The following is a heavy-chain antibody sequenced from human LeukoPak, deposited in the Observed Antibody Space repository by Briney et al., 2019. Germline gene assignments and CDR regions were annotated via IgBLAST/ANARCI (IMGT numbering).Heavy chain of an antibody. J-gene: IGHJ4*02. CDR3: ARDNNGDSDY. V-gene: IGHV4-39*07. Sequence: SETLSLTCTVSGGSISSSNYYWGWIRQPPGKGLEWVGSFLYSGGTYYNPSLKSRVTISVDTSKNQFSLKLSSVTAADTAVYYCARDNNGDSDYWGQGTLVTASS. CDR1: GGSISSSNYY. CDR2: FLYSGGT. D-gene: IGHD4-17*01.